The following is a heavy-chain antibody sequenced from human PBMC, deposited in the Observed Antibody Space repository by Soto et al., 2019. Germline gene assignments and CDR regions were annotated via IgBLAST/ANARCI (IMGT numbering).Heavy chain of an antibody. D-gene: IGHD3-10*01. CDR2: VNSNGDKT. CDR1: GFTFDDYG. Sequence: EVQLVESGGGVVWPGGSLRLSCAASGFTFDDYGMSWVRQVPGKGLEWVSGVNSNGDKTGYADSVKGRFTISRDNAKNSLYLQMNSLRVEDTALYHCAREYGSGSSPPWFDPWGLGTLVTVSS. CDR3: AREYGSGSSPPWFDP. J-gene: IGHJ5*02. V-gene: IGHV3-20*01.